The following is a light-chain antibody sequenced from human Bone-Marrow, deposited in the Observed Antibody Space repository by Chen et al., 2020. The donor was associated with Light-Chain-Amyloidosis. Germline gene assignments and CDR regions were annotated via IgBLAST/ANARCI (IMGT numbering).Light chain of an antibody. CDR3: QVWDRSSDRPV. J-gene: IGLJ3*02. CDR2: DDS. CDR1: NNGCTR. Sequence: SYVLTQPSSVAVAPGQTATIACGGNNNGCTRGHWYQQTPGQAPLLVVYDDSDRPPGTPERLSGSNSGNTATLTISRVEAGDEADYYCQVWDRSSDRPVFGGGTKLTVL. V-gene: IGLV3-21*02.